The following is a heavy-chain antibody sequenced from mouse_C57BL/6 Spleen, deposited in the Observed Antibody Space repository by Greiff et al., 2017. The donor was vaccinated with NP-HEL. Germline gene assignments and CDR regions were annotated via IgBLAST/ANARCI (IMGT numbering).Heavy chain of an antibody. CDR1: GFTFSDYG. J-gene: IGHJ3*01. CDR3: ARSYYGSSYWFAY. Sequence: EVELVESGGGLVKPGGSLKLSCAASGFTFSDYGMHWVRQAPEKGLEWVAYISSGSSTIYYADTVKGRFTISRDNAKNTLFLQMTSLRSEDTAMYYCARSYYGSSYWFAYWGQGTLVTVSA. CDR2: ISSGSSTI. D-gene: IGHD1-1*01. V-gene: IGHV5-17*01.